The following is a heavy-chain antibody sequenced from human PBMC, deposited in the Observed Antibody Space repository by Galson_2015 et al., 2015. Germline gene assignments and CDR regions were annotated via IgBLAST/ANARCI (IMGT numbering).Heavy chain of an antibody. Sequence: SLRLSCAASGFTFDDYAMHWVRQTPGKGLEWVSGISWNSGSIGYADPVKGRFTISRDNAKNSLYLQVNGLRAEDTALYYCAKGTAVTSGQFDPWGQGTLVTVSS. CDR3: AKGTAVTSGQFDP. CDR1: GFTFDDYA. CDR2: ISWNSGSI. D-gene: IGHD4-17*01. J-gene: IGHJ5*02. V-gene: IGHV3-9*01.